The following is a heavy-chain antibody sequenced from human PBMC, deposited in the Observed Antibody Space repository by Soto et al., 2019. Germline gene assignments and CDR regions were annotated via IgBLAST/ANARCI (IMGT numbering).Heavy chain of an antibody. CDR2: ITISGGST. CDR1: GFTFSSYT. CDR3: ARDRGCSGGICYRDLGY. J-gene: IGHJ4*02. Sequence: GGSLRLSCVASGFTFSSYTMSWVRQAPWKGLECVSAITISGGSTYYADSVKGRFTISRDNSKNTLYLHMNSLSAEDTAVYYCARDRGCSGGICYRDLGYWGKGTLVTVSS. V-gene: IGHV3-23*01. D-gene: IGHD2-15*01.